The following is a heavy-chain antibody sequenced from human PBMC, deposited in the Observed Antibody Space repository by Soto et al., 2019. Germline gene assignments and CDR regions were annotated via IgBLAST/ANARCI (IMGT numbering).Heavy chain of an antibody. J-gene: IGHJ2*01. CDR1: GFTFSSYG. CDR2: ISYDGSNK. V-gene: IGHV3-30*18. CDR3: AKDGGDSSGYPYWYFDL. Sequence: QVQLVESGGGVVQPGRSLRLSCAASGFTFSSYGMHWVRQAPGKGLEWVAVISYDGSNKYYADSVKGRFTISRDNSKNXXYLQMNSLRAEDTAVYYCAKDGGDSSGYPYWYFDLWGRGTLVTVSS. D-gene: IGHD3-22*01.